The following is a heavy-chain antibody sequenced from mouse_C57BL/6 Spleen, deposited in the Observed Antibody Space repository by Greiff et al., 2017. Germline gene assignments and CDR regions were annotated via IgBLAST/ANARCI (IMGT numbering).Heavy chain of an antibody. V-gene: IGHV1-82*01. Sequence: VQLQQSGPELVKPGASVKISCKASGYAFTSSWMNWVKQRPGQGLEWIGRIYPGGGDTNYNGKFKGKATLTADKSSSTAYMQLSSLTSEDSAVYFCETTGDDDYALDYWGQGTSVTVSS. J-gene: IGHJ4*01. CDR3: ETTGDDDYALDY. CDR1: GYAFTSSW. CDR2: IYPGGGDT. D-gene: IGHD1-1*01.